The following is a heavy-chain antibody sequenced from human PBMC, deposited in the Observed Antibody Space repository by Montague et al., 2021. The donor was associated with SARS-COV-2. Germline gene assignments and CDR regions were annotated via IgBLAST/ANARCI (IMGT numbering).Heavy chain of an antibody. V-gene: IGHV4-39*01. CDR3: ARQLPSYCATNKCYPYYLDG. D-gene: IGHD2-8*01. J-gene: IGHJ4*02. Sequence: SETLSLTCTVSGGSISSPDYYWGWIRQSPGKGLEWIGSISYTGRTYYNSSLRSRVSFSMDTSKNHFSLSLSSVTVADTAVYFCARQLPSYCATNKCYPYYLDGWGQGALVTVSS. CDR2: ISYTGRT. CDR1: GGSISSPDYY.